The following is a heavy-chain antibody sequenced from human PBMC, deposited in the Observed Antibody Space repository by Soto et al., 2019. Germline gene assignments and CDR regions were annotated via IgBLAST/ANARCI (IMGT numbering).Heavy chain of an antibody. CDR1: GYTFTGYY. Sequence: ASVKVSCKASGYTFTGYYMHWVRQAPGQGLEWMGWINPNSGGTNCAQKFQGRVTMTRDTSISTAYMELSRLRSDDTAVYYCARVYRATTPYGMDVCGQGTTVTVYS. CDR2: INPNSGGT. D-gene: IGHD5-12*01. V-gene: IGHV1-2*02. CDR3: ARVYRATTPYGMDV. J-gene: IGHJ6*02.